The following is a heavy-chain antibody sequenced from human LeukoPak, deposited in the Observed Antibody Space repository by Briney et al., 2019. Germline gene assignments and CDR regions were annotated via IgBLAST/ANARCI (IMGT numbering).Heavy chain of an antibody. CDR3: VRDYCSGGSCYESKWFDP. Sequence: GGSLRLSCAASGFTFSKYGMHWVRQAPGKGLEWVAVIWFDGSNRNHADAVKGRFTISRDNSKNTLFLQMSSLRAEDTAVYFCVRDYCSGGSCYESKWFDPWGQGTLVTVSS. J-gene: IGHJ5*02. V-gene: IGHV3-33*01. D-gene: IGHD2-15*01. CDR2: IWFDGSNR. CDR1: GFTFSKYG.